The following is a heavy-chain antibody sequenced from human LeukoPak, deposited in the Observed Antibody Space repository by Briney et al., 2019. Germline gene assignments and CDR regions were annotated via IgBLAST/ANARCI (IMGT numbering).Heavy chain of an antibody. CDR1: GGSVSSGGYS. J-gene: IGHJ6*02. Sequence: SETLSLTCTVSGGSVSSGGYSWSWIRQPPGKGLEWIGYIYHSGSTYYNPSLKSRVTLSLDRSKNQFSLKLNSVTAADTAVYYCARSFWGMASYYYGMDVWGQGTTVTVSS. D-gene: IGHD5-24*01. CDR2: IYHSGST. CDR3: ARSFWGMASYYYGMDV. V-gene: IGHV4-30-2*01.